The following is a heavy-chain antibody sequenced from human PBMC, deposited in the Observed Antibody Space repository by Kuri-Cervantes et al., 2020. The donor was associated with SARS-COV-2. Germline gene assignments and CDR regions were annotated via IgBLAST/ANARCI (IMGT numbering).Heavy chain of an antibody. Sequence: ESLKISCAVSGGSISSSSYYWGWIRQPPGKGLEWIGSIYHSGSTYYNPSLKSRVTISVDTSKNQFSLKLSSVTAADTAVYYCERVGAYLGYCSSTSCYGPFDYWGQGTLVTVSS. CDR2: IYHSGST. V-gene: IGHV4-39*07. CDR3: ERVGAYLGYCSSTSCYGPFDY. D-gene: IGHD2-2*01. J-gene: IGHJ4*02. CDR1: GGSISSSSYY.